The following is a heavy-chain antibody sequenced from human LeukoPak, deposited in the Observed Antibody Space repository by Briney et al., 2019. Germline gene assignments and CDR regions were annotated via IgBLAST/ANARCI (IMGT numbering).Heavy chain of an antibody. J-gene: IGHJ4*02. CDR3: MRTYCSNISCFYFDY. D-gene: IGHD2-2*01. V-gene: IGHV4-4*02. CDR2: ISHAGTT. CDR1: GASISSSNW. Sequence: PSETLSLTCAVSGASISSSNWWSWARQPPGKGLEWIGEISHAGTTNYNPSLQSRVTISVDNSRNQFSLKLTSATAADTAVYYCMRTYCSNISCFYFDYWGQGTLVTVSS.